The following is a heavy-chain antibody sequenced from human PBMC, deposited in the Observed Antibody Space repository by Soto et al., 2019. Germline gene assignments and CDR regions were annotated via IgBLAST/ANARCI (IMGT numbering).Heavy chain of an antibody. D-gene: IGHD2-2*01. J-gene: IGHJ4*02. Sequence: SETLSLTCTVSGGSITNYYWTWIRQPPGKGLEWIGYIYYNGNINYNPSLKSRVTISVDTSKNQFSLKLNSVTAADTAVYYCARTYCSSTTCYDLFDSWGQGNMVTVSS. CDR2: IYYNGNI. V-gene: IGHV4-59*01. CDR3: ARTYCSSTTCYDLFDS. CDR1: GGSITNYY.